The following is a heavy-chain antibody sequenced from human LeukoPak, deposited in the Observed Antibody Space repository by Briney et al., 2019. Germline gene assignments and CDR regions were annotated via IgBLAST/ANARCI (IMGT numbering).Heavy chain of an antibody. J-gene: IGHJ4*02. V-gene: IGHV1-18*01. CDR3: ARGRKDYGDYYFDY. CDR1: GYTFTSYG. CDR2: ISAYNGDT. D-gene: IGHD4-17*01. Sequence: ASVKVSCKASGYTFTSYGISWVRLAPGQGLEWMGWISAYNGDTNYAQELQDRVTMTTDTSTSTAYMELRSLRSDDTAVYYCARGRKDYGDYYFDYWGQGILVTVSS.